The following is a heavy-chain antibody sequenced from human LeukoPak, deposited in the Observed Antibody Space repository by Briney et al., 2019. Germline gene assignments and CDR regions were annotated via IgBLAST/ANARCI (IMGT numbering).Heavy chain of an antibody. D-gene: IGHD3-3*01. J-gene: IGHJ5*02. Sequence: SETLSLTCTVSGGSISSYYWSWIRQPPGKGLEWIGYIYYSGSTYYNPSLKSRVTISVDTSKNQFSLKVSSVTAADTAVYYCARDGTIFGTSGFDPWGQGTLVTVSS. CDR1: GGSISSYY. CDR2: IYYSGST. V-gene: IGHV4-59*06. CDR3: ARDGTIFGTSGFDP.